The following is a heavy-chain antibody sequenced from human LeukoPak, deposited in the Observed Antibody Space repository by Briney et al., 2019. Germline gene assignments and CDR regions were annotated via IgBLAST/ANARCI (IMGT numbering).Heavy chain of an antibody. CDR1: GFTFSSDF. V-gene: IGHV3-74*01. CDR3: VREVNAFNI. CDR2: ISGDETYT. Sequence: AGGSLRLSCVASGFTFSSDFMHWIRHAPGEGLMWVSQISGDETYTNYADSVKGRFTISRDNAKNSLYLQMNSLRAEDTAIYYCVREVNAFNIWGQGTLVTVSS. J-gene: IGHJ3*02.